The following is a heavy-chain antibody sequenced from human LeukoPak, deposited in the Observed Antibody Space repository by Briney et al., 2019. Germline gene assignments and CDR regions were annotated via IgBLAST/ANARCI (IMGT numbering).Heavy chain of an antibody. Sequence: GASVKVSCKASGYTFAGYSMHWVRQAPGQGLEWMGWIIPNSGGTNYAQKFQGRVTMTRDTSISTAYMELSRLRSDDTAVYYCARDKLELTRSWFDPWGQGTLVTVSS. CDR2: IIPNSGGT. V-gene: IGHV1-2*02. J-gene: IGHJ5*02. CDR1: GYTFAGYS. CDR3: ARDKLELTRSWFDP. D-gene: IGHD1-7*01.